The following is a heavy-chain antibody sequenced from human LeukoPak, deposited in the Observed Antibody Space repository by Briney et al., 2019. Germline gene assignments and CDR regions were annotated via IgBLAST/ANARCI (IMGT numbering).Heavy chain of an antibody. CDR1: GFTFSSYA. J-gene: IGHJ6*03. Sequence: GGSLRLSCAASGFTFSSYAMHWVRQAPGKGLEWVAVISYDGSNKYYADSVKGRFTISRDNSKNTLYLQMNSLRAEDTAVYYCASGYRGRLSNYYDSSDKDYYMDVWGKGTTVTVSS. CDR3: ASGYRGRLSNYYDSSDKDYYMDV. D-gene: IGHD3-22*01. V-gene: IGHV3-30*01. CDR2: ISYDGSNK.